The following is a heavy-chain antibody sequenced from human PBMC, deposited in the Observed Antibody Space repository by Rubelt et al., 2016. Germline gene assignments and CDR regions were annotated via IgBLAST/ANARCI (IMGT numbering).Heavy chain of an antibody. CDR1: GYTFTSYG. V-gene: IGHV1-18*01. J-gene: IGHJ4*02. CDR2: ISAYNGNT. Sequence: QVQLVQSGAEVKKPGASVKVSCKASGYTFTSYGISWVRQAPGQGLEWMGWISAYNGNTNYAQKLQGRVTMTTDTSTGTAYMGLRSLRSDDTAVYYCARVGALAARKIYYFDYWGQGTLVTVSS. CDR3: ARVGALAARKIYYFDY. D-gene: IGHD6-6*01.